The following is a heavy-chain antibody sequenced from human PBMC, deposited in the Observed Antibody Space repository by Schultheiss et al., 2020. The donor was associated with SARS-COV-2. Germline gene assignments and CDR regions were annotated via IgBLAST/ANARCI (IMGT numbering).Heavy chain of an antibody. Sequence: SQTLSLTCIVSGGSISSYYWSWIRQPPGKGLEWIGYIYYSGSTNYNPSLKSRVTISVDTSKNQFSLKLSSVTAADTAVYYCARSASGWHESWFDPWGQGTLVTVSS. CDR2: IYYSGST. CDR1: GGSISSYY. CDR3: ARSASGWHESWFDP. D-gene: IGHD6-19*01. V-gene: IGHV4-59*01. J-gene: IGHJ5*02.